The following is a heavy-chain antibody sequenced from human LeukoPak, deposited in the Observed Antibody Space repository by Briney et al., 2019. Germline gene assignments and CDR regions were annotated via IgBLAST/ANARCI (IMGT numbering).Heavy chain of an antibody. V-gene: IGHV3-30-3*01. CDR1: GFTFSSYA. Sequence: GGSLRLSCAASGFTFSSYAMHWVRQAPGKGLEWVAVISYDGSNKYYADSVKGRFTISRDNSKNTLYLQMNSLRAEDTAVYYCARGGEYCSSTSCYYYYYYMDVWGKGTTVTVSS. J-gene: IGHJ6*03. CDR2: ISYDGSNK. CDR3: ARGGEYCSSTSCYYYYYYMDV. D-gene: IGHD2-2*01.